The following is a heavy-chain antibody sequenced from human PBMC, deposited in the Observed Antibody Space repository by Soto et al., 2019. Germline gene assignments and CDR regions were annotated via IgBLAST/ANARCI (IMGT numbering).Heavy chain of an antibody. CDR2: IYYSGIT. CDR3: ARYKSNYYYGMDV. D-gene: IGHD1-20*01. Sequence: SETLCLTCTVSGGSISSYYWSWIRQPPGKGLEWIGYIYYSGITNYNPSLKSRVTISVDTSKNQFSLKLSSVTAADTAVYYCARYKSNYYYGMDVWGQGTTVTGSS. V-gene: IGHV4-59*01. CDR1: GGSISSYY. J-gene: IGHJ6*02.